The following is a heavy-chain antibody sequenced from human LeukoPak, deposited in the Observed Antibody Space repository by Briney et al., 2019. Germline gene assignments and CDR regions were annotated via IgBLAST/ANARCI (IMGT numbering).Heavy chain of an antibody. D-gene: IGHD3-16*01. J-gene: IGHJ4*02. V-gene: IGHV3-33*01. CDR3: ARVLGRTSGDLGGHFGY. Sequence: GRSLRLSCAASGFTFNSYGMHWVRQAPGKGLEWVAVIWYDGSNKYYADSVKGRFTISRDNSKNSLYLQINSLKTEDTAVYYCARVLGRTSGDLGGHFGYWGQGTLVTVSS. CDR2: IWYDGSNK. CDR1: GFTFNSYG.